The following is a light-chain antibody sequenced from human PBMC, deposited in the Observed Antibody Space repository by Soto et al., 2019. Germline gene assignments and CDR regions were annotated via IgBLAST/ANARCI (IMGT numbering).Light chain of an antibody. CDR3: QHYNSYSEA. V-gene: IGKV1-5*03. Sequence: EIQMTQSPSTLSGSVGDRVTITCRASQTLSSWLAWYQQKPGKAPKLLIYKASTLKSGVPSRFSGSGSGTEFTLTISSLQPDDFATYYCQHYNSYSEAFGQGTKVDIK. J-gene: IGKJ1*01. CDR2: KAS. CDR1: QTLSSW.